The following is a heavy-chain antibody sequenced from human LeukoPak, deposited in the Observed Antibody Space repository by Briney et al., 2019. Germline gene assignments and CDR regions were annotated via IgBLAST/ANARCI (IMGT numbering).Heavy chain of an antibody. V-gene: IGHV3-23*01. CDR3: AKDKVDIVATNYFDH. Sequence: GGSLRLSCAASGFTFSSYAMSWVRQAPGKGLEWVSAISGSGGSTYYADSVKGRFTISRDNSKNTLYLQMNSLRAEDTAVYYCAKDKVDIVATNYFDHWGQGTLVTVSS. CDR2: ISGSGGST. D-gene: IGHD5-12*01. J-gene: IGHJ4*02. CDR1: GFTFSSYA.